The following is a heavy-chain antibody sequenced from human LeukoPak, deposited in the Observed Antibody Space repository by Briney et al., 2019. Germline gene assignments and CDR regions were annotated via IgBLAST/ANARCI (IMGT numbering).Heavy chain of an antibody. CDR2: ISSSSSTI. CDR3: ARGAQIPDDDAFDI. CDR1: GFTFSSYS. D-gene: IGHD1-1*01. Sequence: PGGSLRLSCAASGFTFSSYSMNWVRQAPGKGLEWVSYISSSSSTIYYADSVKGRFTISRDNAKNSLYLQMNSLRAEDTAVYYCARGAQIPDDDAFDIWGQGTMVTVSS. J-gene: IGHJ3*02. V-gene: IGHV3-48*04.